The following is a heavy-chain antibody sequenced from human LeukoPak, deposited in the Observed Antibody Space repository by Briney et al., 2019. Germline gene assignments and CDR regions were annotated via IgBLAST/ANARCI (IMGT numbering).Heavy chain of an antibody. CDR1: GGSIRSSSYY. CDR3: ARGGTTVTLDPFDY. V-gene: IGHV4-39*01. D-gene: IGHD4-17*01. J-gene: IGHJ4*02. CDR2: IYYSGST. Sequence: SETLSLTCTVSGGSIRSSSYYWGWIRQPPGKGLEWIGSIYYSGSTYYNASLKSRGTISVDTSKNQFSLKLTSVTAADTAVYYCARGGTTVTLDPFDYWGLGTLVTVSS.